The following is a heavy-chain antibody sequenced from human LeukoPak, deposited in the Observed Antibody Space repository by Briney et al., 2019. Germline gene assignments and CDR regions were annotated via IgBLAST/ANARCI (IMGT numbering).Heavy chain of an antibody. CDR1: GGSISSSSYY. Sequence: SETLSLTCTVSGGSISSSSYYWGWIRQPPGKGLEWIGSIYYSGSTYYNPSLKSRVTISVDTSKNQFSLKLSSVTAADTAVYYCARHLEDFDHWGQGPLVTVSS. CDR3: ARHLEDFDH. J-gene: IGHJ4*02. D-gene: IGHD2-15*01. CDR2: IYYSGST. V-gene: IGHV4-39*01.